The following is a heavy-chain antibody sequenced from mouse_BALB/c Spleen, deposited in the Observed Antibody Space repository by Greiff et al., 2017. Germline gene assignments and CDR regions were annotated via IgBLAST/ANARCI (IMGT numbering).Heavy chain of an antibody. CDR3: ARDRGGQAWFAY. D-gene: IGHD3-1*01. CDR2: IWAGGST. CDR1: GFSLTSYG. V-gene: IGHV2-9*02. Sequence: VKLQESGPGLVAPSQSLSITCTVSGFSLTSYGVHWVRQPPGKGLEWLGVIWAGGSTNYNSALMSRLSISKDNSKSQVFLKMNSLQTDDTAMYYCARDRGGQAWFAYWGQGTLVTVSA. J-gene: IGHJ3*01.